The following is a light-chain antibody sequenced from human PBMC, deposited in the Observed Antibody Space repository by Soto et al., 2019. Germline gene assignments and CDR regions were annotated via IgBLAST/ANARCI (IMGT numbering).Light chain of an antibody. CDR2: DAS. CDR3: QQYGSFSPIT. CDR1: RSISNW. V-gene: IGKV1-5*01. Sequence: DIQMTQSPSTLSASVGDRVTITCRASRSISNWLAWYQQRPGIAPKLLIFDASILQSGVPSRFSGSGSGTEFTLSINRLQTDDFATYYCQQYGSFSPITFGGGTKVDIK. J-gene: IGKJ4*01.